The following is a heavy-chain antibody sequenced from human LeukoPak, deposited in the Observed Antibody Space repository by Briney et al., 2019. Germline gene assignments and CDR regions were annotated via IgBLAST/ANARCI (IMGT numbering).Heavy chain of an antibody. J-gene: IGHJ4*02. Sequence: GGSLRLSCAASGFTFSSYAMHWVRQAPGKGLEWVAVISYDGINKYYADSVKGRFTISRDNSKNTLYLQMNSLRAEDTAVYYCAKWGGYGSFDYWGQGTLVTVSS. CDR1: GFTFSSYA. CDR2: ISYDGINK. V-gene: IGHV3-30-3*02. CDR3: AKWGGYGSFDY. D-gene: IGHD3-10*01.